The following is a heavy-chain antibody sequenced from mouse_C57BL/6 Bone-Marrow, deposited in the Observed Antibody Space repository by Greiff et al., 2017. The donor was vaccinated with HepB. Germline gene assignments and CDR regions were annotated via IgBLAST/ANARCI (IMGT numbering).Heavy chain of an antibody. CDR2: IDPANGNT. Sequence: EVKLQESVAELVRPGASVKLSCTASGFNIKNTYMHWVKQRPEQGLEWIGRIDPANGNTKYAPKFQGKATITADTSSNTAYLQLSSLTSEDTAIYYCARESSYGTGPYYAMDYWGQGTSVTVSS. V-gene: IGHV14-3*01. D-gene: IGHD2-10*01. CDR1: GFNIKNTY. J-gene: IGHJ4*01. CDR3: ARESSYGTGPYYAMDY.